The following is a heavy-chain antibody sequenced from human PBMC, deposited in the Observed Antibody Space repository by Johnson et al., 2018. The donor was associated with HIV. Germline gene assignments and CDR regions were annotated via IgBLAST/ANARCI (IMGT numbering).Heavy chain of an antibody. CDR3: AKQQLVPDDAFDI. CDR1: GFTVSSNY. CDR2: SWNSGSI. Sequence: VQLVESGGGLVQPGGSLRLSCAASGFTVSSNYMSWVRQAPGKGLEWVSGISWNSGSIGYADYVKGRFTISRENSKNTLYLQMNSMRAEDTAVYYCAKQQLVPDDAFDIWGQGTMVNVSS. V-gene: IGHV3-66*04. J-gene: IGHJ3*02. D-gene: IGHD6-6*01.